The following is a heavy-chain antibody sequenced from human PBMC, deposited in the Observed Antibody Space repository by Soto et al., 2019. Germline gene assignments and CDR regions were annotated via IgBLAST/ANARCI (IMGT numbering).Heavy chain of an antibody. CDR2: LFWNDAE. J-gene: IGHJ4*02. CDR3: VHTGYRYAPFGY. D-gene: IGHD5-18*01. Sequence: QITLKEAGPTLVKPTQTLTLTCTFSGFSRTTSGVGVGWIRQPTGQALEWLALLFWNDAERYSPSLKSMLTLTKDTSKHQVVLTMTNMDPMDTATYWCVHTGYRYAPFGYWGRGTLVTVSS. V-gene: IGHV2-5*01. CDR1: GFSRTTSGVG.